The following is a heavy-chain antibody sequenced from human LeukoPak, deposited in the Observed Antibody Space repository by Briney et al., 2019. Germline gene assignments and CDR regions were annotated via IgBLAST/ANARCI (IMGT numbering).Heavy chain of an antibody. Sequence: ASVKVSCKASGYTFTGYYIHWVRQAPGQGLEWMGIINPSGGRTTYAQKFQGRVTVTRDMSTSTVYMELSSLRSEDTAVYYCARAIYGDYGNWFDPSGQGTLVTVSS. D-gene: IGHD4-17*01. V-gene: IGHV1-46*01. J-gene: IGHJ5*02. CDR1: GYTFTGYY. CDR3: ARAIYGDYGNWFDP. CDR2: INPSGGRT.